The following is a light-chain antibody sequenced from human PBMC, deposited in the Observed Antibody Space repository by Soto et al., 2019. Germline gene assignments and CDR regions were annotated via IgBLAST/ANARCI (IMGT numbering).Light chain of an antibody. J-gene: IGKJ2*01. CDR1: HTFNNY. CDR2: AAT. V-gene: IGKV1-39*01. Sequence: DIQMPQSPSSLPASVGDTVSITCRAGHTFNNYLNWYQHKPGKVPKLLIYAATALQSGVPSRFSASASGTDFTLTIINVQPEDGGTYYCQQSYKRQQTFGQGTKVDIX. CDR3: QQSYKRQQT.